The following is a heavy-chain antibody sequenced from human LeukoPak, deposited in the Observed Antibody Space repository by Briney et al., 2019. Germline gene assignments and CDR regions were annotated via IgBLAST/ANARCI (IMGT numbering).Heavy chain of an antibody. CDR1: GYSFTSYW. J-gene: IGHJ6*02. CDR3: AITLGYCSSTSCYTNYYYGMDV. Sequence: GESLQISCKGSGYSFTSYWIGWVRQMPGKGLEWMGIIYPGDSDTRYSPSFQGQVTISADKSISTAYLQWSSLKASDTAMYYCAITLGYCSSTSCYTNYYYGMDVWGQGTTVTVSS. CDR2: IYPGDSDT. D-gene: IGHD2-2*02. V-gene: IGHV5-51*01.